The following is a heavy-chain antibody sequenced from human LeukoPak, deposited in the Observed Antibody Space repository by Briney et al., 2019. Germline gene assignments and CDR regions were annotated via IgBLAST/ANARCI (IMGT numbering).Heavy chain of an antibody. Sequence: SETLSLTCTVSDHSVSGGYYGGWIRQPPGQGLEWIGYIYYSGSTNYKPSLKSRVTISVETSKNQFSLKLRSVTAADTAVYYCARVTGYMIEDYFDYWGQGTLVTVSS. D-gene: IGHD3-22*01. CDR1: DHSVSGGYY. J-gene: IGHJ4*02. CDR2: IYYSGST. CDR3: ARVTGYMIEDYFDY. V-gene: IGHV4-61*08.